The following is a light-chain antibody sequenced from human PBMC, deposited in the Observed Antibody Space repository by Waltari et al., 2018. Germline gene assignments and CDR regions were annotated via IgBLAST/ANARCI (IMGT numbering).Light chain of an antibody. CDR2: SAS. V-gene: IGKV1-39*01. J-gene: IGKJ2*01. CDR3: QQSYSTPRT. CDR1: QTIATY. Sequence: DIQMTQSPPSLSASVGDRVTITCRASQTIATYLNWYQQKPGKAPELLLSSASNLQSGVPSRFSGSGSGTEFTLTISSVQPEDFATYYCQQSYSTPRTFGQGTKLDIK.